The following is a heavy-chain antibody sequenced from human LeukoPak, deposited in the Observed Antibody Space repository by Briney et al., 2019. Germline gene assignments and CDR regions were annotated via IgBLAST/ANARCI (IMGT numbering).Heavy chain of an antibody. CDR3: ARGGSGGSGWFDP. Sequence: ASVEVSCKASGYTFTSYFIHWVRQAPGQGLEWMGVLNPSDGATTYAQKFQGRVTMTRDTSTSTVYMDLNSLRSEDTAVYYCARGGSGGSGWFDPWGQGTLVTVSS. CDR2: LNPSDGAT. V-gene: IGHV1-46*01. J-gene: IGHJ5*02. CDR1: GYTFTSYF. D-gene: IGHD5-12*01.